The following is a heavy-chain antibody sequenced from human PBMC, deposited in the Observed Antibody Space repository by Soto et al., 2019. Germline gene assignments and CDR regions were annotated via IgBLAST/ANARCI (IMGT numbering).Heavy chain of an antibody. CDR1: GGTFSSYT. Sequence: QVQLVQSGAEVKKPGSSVKVSCKASGGTFSSYTISWVRQAPGQGLEWMGRIIPILGIANYAQKFQGRVTITADQSTSTAYIELSSLRSEDTAVCYCARLLRTTVTEVAFDLWRQGTMVPVSS. D-gene: IGHD4-17*01. J-gene: IGHJ3*01. V-gene: IGHV1-69*02. CDR2: IIPILGIA. CDR3: ARLLRTTVTEVAFDL.